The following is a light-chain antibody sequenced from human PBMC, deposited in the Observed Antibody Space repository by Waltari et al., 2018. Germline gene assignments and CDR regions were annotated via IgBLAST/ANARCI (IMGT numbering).Light chain of an antibody. V-gene: IGKV3-20*01. CDR1: QSVSRT. CDR2: DAS. CDR3: QKYGTLPAT. J-gene: IGKJ1*01. Sequence: EIVLTQSPGTLPLSPGERATLSCRASQSVSRTLAWYQQKPGQAPRLLIYDASIRATGIPDRFSGSGSGTDFSLTISRLEPGDFAVYYCQKYGTLPATFGQGTTVEIK.